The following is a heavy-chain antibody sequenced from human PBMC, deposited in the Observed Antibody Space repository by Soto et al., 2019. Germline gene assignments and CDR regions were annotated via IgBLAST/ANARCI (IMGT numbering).Heavy chain of an antibody. CDR2: ISWNSGSI. J-gene: IGHJ3*01. V-gene: IGHV3-9*01. Sequence: EVQLVESGGGLVQPGRSLRLSCAASGFTVGEYAMHWVRQAPGKGLEWVSGISWNSGSIGYADSVKGRFTSSRDNAKNSLYLQMNSLRAEDTALYYCAKSVVAALRRDAVDVWGQGTMVTVSS. CDR1: GFTVGEYA. CDR3: AKSVVAALRRDAVDV. D-gene: IGHD2-15*01.